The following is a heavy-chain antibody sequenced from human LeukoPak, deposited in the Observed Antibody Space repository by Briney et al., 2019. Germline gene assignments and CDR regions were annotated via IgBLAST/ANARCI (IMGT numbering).Heavy chain of an antibody. D-gene: IGHD6-13*01. CDR2: IYYSGST. CDR1: SGSISGSSYF. Sequence: SETLSLTCTVSSGSISGSSYFWGWIRQPPGKGLEWIGSIYYSGSTYYNPSLKSRVTISVDTSKNQFSLKLSSVTAADTAVYYCARAAAAGTRGGWFDPWGQGTLVTVSS. CDR3: ARAAAAGTRGGWFDP. J-gene: IGHJ5*02. V-gene: IGHV4-39*07.